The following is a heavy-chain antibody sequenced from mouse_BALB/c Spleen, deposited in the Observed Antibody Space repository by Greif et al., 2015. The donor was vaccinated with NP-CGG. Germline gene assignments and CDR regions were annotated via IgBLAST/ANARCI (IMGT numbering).Heavy chain of an antibody. CDR1: GFNIKDTY. D-gene: IGHD1-1*01. Sequence: EVQLQQSGAEPVKPGASVKLSCTASGFNIKDTYMPWVKQRPEQGLEWIGRIDPANGNTKYDPKFQGKATITAGTSSNTAYLQLSSLTSEDTAVYYCATYYYGSSGFAYWGQGTLVTVSA. CDR2: IDPANGNT. CDR3: ATYYYGSSGFAY. J-gene: IGHJ3*01. V-gene: IGHV14-3*02.